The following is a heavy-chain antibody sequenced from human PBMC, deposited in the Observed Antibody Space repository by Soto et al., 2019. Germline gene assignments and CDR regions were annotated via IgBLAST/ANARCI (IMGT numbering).Heavy chain of an antibody. Sequence: EVQLVESGGGLVKPGGSLRLSCAASGFTFSSYPMHWVRQAPGKGLEWVSSISESGSYIYYATSVRGRFTISRDNAKNSLSLHINSLGAEDTAVYFCARDGVTRPIDFWGPGTLVTVSS. J-gene: IGHJ4*02. CDR2: ISESGSYI. V-gene: IGHV3-21*02. D-gene: IGHD3-3*01. CDR3: ARDGVTRPIDF. CDR1: GFTFSSYP.